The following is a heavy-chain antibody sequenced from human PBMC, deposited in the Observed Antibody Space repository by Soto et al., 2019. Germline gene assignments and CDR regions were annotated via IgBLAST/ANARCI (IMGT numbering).Heavy chain of an antibody. V-gene: IGHV1-46*01. CDR1: GDSFTDYY. D-gene: IGHD2-21*02. Sequence: QVQLMQSGAEVKKPGASVKVSCNASGDSFTDYYIHWVRQAPGQGLEWMGTVNPSGGHTTYAQHFLGRVTMTRDTSTSTLYMELTSLTSDDTAIYYCARGGHVVVLTAALDYWGQGTLVTVSS. CDR3: ARGGHVVVLTAALDY. CDR2: VNPSGGHT. J-gene: IGHJ4*02.